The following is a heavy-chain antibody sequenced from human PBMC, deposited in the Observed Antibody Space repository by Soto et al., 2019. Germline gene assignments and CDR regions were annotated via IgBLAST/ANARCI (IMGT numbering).Heavy chain of an antibody. V-gene: IGHV3-33*01. CDR3: ARAEYGDY. D-gene: IGHD4-17*01. CDR2: IWYDGSNK. Sequence: SLRLSCAASGFTFSSYGMHWVLQAQGKGLEWVAVIWYDGSNKYYADSVKGRFTISRDNSKNTLYLQMNSLRAEDTAVYYCARAEYGDYWGQGTLDTVTS. J-gene: IGHJ4*02. CDR1: GFTFSSYG.